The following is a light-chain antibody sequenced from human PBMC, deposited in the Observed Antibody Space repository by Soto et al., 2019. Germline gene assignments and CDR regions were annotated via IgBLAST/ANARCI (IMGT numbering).Light chain of an antibody. CDR1: SGSVSTSYY. CDR3: VLYMRTGIWV. Sequence: QAVVTQEPSFSVSPGGTVTLTCGLSSGSVSTSYYPSWYQQTPGQAPRTLIYSTNTRSSGVPDRFSGSILGNKAALTITGDQADDESAYYCVLYMRTGIWVFGGGTKLTVL. J-gene: IGLJ3*02. CDR2: STN. V-gene: IGLV8-61*01.